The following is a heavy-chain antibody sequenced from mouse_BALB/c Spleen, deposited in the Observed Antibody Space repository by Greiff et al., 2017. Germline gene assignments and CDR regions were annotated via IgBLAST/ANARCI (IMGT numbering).Heavy chain of an antibody. V-gene: IGHV5-12-1*01. CDR2: ISSGGGST. CDR3: ARQGVYYGYGYAMDY. CDR1: GFAFSSYD. Sequence: EVNVVESGGGLVKPGGSLKLSCAASGFAFSSYDMSWVRQTPEKRLEWVAYISSGGGSTYYPDTVKGRFTISRDNAKNTLYLQMSSLKSEDTAMYYCARQGVYYGYGYAMDYWGQGTSVTVSS. D-gene: IGHD2-2*01. J-gene: IGHJ4*01.